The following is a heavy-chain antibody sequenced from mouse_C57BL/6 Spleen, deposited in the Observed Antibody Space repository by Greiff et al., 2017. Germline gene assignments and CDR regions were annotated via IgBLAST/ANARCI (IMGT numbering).Heavy chain of an antibody. V-gene: IGHV1-50*01. CDR2: IDPSDSYT. CDR3: AGLRRRTSLYYYAMDY. D-gene: IGHD2-2*01. CDR1: GYTFTSYW. Sequence: VQLQQPGAELVKPGASVKLSCKASGYTFTSYWMQWVKQRPGQGPEWIGEIDPSDSYTNYNQKFKGKATLTVDTSSSTAYMQLSSLTSEDSAVYYCAGLRRRTSLYYYAMDYWGQGTSVTVSS. J-gene: IGHJ4*01.